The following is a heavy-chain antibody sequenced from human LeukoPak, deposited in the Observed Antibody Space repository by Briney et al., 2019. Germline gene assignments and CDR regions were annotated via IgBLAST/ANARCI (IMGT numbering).Heavy chain of an antibody. J-gene: IGHJ4*02. V-gene: IGHV1-2*02. CDR1: GYTFTSYG. D-gene: IGHD6-13*01. Sequence: ASVKVSCKASGYTFTSYGISWVRQAPGQGLEWMGWINPNSGGTNYAQKFQGRVTMTRDTSSSTAYMELSRLRSDDTAVYYCARGAAGNEPIDYWGQGTLVTVSS. CDR3: ARGAAGNEPIDY. CDR2: INPNSGGT.